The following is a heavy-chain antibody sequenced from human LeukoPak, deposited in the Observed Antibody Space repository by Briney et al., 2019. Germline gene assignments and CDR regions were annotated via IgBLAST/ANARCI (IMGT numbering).Heavy chain of an antibody. CDR3: ARSPLGDAFDI. D-gene: IGHD1-26*01. CDR1: GGSISSSSYY. CDR2: IYYSGST. Sequence: SETLSLTCTVSGGSISSSSYYWGWIRQPPGKGLEWIGSIYYSGSTYYNPSLKSRVTISVDTSKNQFSLKLSSVTAADTAVYYCARSPLGDAFDIWGQGTMATVSS. V-gene: IGHV4-39*01. J-gene: IGHJ3*02.